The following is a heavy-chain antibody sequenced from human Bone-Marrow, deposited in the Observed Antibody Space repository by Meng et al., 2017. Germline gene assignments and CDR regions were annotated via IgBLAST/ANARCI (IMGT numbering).Heavy chain of an antibody. V-gene: IGHV6-1*01. Sequence: SQTLSLTCAISGDSVSRNSAAWNWIRQSPSRGLEWRGRTYYRSKWYNDYAVSVKSRITINPDTSKNQFSLQLNSVTPEDTAVYYCASSGWYLGAFDIWGQGTMVTVSS. J-gene: IGHJ3*02. CDR3: ASSGWYLGAFDI. CDR1: GDSVSRNSAA. CDR2: TYYRSKWYN. D-gene: IGHD6-19*01.